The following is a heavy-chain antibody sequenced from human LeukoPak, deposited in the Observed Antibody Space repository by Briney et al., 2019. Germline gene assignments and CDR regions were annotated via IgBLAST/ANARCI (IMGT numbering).Heavy chain of an antibody. CDR2: INHSGST. Sequence: PSETLSLTCAVYGGSFSGYYWSWIRQPPGKGLEWIGEINHSGSTNYNPSLKSRVTISVDTSKNQFSLKLSSVTAADTAVYYCVRRIAARWFDPWGQGTLVTVSS. V-gene: IGHV4-34*01. J-gene: IGHJ5*02. CDR3: VRRIAARWFDP. D-gene: IGHD6-6*01. CDR1: GGSFSGYY.